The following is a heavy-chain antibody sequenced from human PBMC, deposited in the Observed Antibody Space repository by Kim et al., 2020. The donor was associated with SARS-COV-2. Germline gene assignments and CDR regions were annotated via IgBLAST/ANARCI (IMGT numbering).Heavy chain of an antibody. CDR2: INAGNGNT. CDR3: AREGRYFASGSSYRGSYFDY. V-gene: IGHV1-3*01. CDR1: GYTFTTYA. D-gene: IGHD3-10*01. J-gene: IGHJ4*02. Sequence: ASVKVSCKASGYTFTTYAIHWVRQAPGQRLEWMGWINAGNGNTKYSQKFQDRVTITRDTSANTAYMELGSLRSEDAAVYSCAREGRYFASGSSYRGSYFDYWGQGTLVSVSS.